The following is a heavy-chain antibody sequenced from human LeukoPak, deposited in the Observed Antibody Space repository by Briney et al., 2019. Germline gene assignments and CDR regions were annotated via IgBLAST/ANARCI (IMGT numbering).Heavy chain of an antibody. Sequence: SETLSLTCTVSGGSISSYYWSWIRQPAGKGLEWLGHIYSSGTTKYNPSLKSRVTMSVDTSKNQFSLKLSSVTAADTAFYYCARGTSGPGFDPWGQGTLVSVSS. CDR1: GGSISSYY. D-gene: IGHD2-15*01. J-gene: IGHJ5*02. CDR3: ARGTSGPGFDP. CDR2: IYSSGTT. V-gene: IGHV4-4*07.